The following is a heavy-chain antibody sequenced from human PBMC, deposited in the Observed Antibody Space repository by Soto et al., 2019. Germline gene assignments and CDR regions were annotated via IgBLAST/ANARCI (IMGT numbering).Heavy chain of an antibody. V-gene: IGHV1-69*01. CDR2: TIPIFASA. D-gene: IGHD3-16*01. J-gene: IGHJ6*02. CDR3: AAGEKSGYYGFDV. Sequence: QVQLVQSGAEVKKPGSSVRVSCKASGGTFSSLVVIWVRQAPGQGLEWMGETIPIFASANYAQNFQGRVAINSDDFTNTVYMELSNLGSDDAAVYYCAAGEKSGYYGFDVWGQGTTVIVSS. CDR1: GGTFSSLV.